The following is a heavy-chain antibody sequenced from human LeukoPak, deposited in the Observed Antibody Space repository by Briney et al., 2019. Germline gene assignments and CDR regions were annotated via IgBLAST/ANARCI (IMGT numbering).Heavy chain of an antibody. D-gene: IGHD6-19*01. CDR3: ARDLFFSDAGYSSGWKAEYFHR. J-gene: IGHJ1*01. V-gene: IGHV3-74*01. CDR2: INGAGSST. CDR1: GFTFSSHW. Sequence: GGSLRLSCAASGFTFSSHWMHWVRQAPRKGLVWVSRINGAGSSTSYADSVKGRFTVSRDNAKNTLNLQMNSLRAEDTAVYYCARDLFFSDAGYSSGWKAEYFHRWGQGSLVTVSS.